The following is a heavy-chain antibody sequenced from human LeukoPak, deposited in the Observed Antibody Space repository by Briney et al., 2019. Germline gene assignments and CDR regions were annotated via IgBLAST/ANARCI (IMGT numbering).Heavy chain of an antibody. CDR1: GFTFSTYE. V-gene: IGHV3-23*01. CDR3: AKEQWLGRSYYGMDV. CDR2: ISGNGGTT. Sequence: SGGSLRLSCAASGFTFSTYEMSWVRQAPGKGLEWVSTISGNGGTTYYADSVKGRFTVSRDNSKNTMYLQMNSLRAEDTAIYYCAKEQWLGRSYYGMDVWGQGTTVTVSS. D-gene: IGHD6-19*01. J-gene: IGHJ6*02.